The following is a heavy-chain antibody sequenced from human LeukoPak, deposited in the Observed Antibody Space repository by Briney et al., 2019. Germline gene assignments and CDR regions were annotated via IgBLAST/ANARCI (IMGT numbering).Heavy chain of an antibody. D-gene: IGHD2-2*01. CDR3: ARDGNEYCSSTSCWYYFDY. CDR1: GYTFTGYY. Sequence: ASVKVSCKASGYTFTGYYMHWVRQAPGQGLEWMGIINPSGGSTSYAQKFQGRVTMTRDTSTSTVYMELSSLRSEDTAVYYCARDGNEYCSSTSCWYYFDYWGQGTLVTVSS. V-gene: IGHV1-46*01. CDR2: INPSGGST. J-gene: IGHJ4*02.